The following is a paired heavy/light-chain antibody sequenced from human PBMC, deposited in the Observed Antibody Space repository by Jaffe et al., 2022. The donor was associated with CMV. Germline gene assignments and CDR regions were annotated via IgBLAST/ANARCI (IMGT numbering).Light chain of an antibody. CDR2: DVS. Sequence: QSALTQPASVSGSPGQSITISCTRTSSDIGGYNYVSWYQQHPGKAPKLMIYDVSNRPSGVSNRFSGSKSGNTASLTISGLQAEDEADYYCSSFESTSTGVFGGGTKLTVL. J-gene: IGLJ3*02. CDR3: SSFESTSTGV. V-gene: IGLV2-14*03. CDR1: SSDIGGYNY.
Heavy chain of an antibody. V-gene: IGHV3-23*04. CDR1: GFPFRNYA. D-gene: IGHD6-6*01. Sequence: EVQLVESGGGLVQPGGSLRLSCAASGFPFRNYAMSWVRQAPGKGLEWVSAINDDGDSTFYADSVKGRFTISRDNSKNTLSLQMNSLRADDTAIYYCAKGIAGRTFSFDYWGQGTLITVAS. J-gene: IGHJ4*02. CDR3: AKGIAGRTFSFDY. CDR2: INDDGDST.